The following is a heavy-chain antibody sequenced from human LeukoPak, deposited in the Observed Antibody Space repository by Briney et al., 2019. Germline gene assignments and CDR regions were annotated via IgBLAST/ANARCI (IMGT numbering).Heavy chain of an antibody. CDR2: ISAYNGNT. Sequence: ASVKVSCKASGYTFTGYYMHWVRQAPGQGLEWMGWISAYNGNTNYAQKLQGRVTMTTDTSTSTAYMELRSLRSDDTAVYYCARGDYGGDHYYYYYMDVWGKGTTVTISS. D-gene: IGHD4-23*01. V-gene: IGHV1-18*04. CDR1: GYTFTGYY. J-gene: IGHJ6*03. CDR3: ARGDYGGDHYYYYYMDV.